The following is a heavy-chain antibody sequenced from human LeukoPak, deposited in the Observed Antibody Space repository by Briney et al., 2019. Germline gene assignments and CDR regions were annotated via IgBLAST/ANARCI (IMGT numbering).Heavy chain of an antibody. CDR2: IKQDGSEK. J-gene: IGHJ4*02. CDR1: GFTFSSYW. Sequence: GGSLRLSCAASGFTFSSYWMSWVRQPPGKGLEWVGNIKQDGSEKYYVDSVKGRFTISRDNAKNSLYLQMNSLRAEDTAVYYCARDRRRAAAGTTLYYFDYWGQGTLVTVSS. D-gene: IGHD6-13*01. CDR3: ARDRRRAAAGTTLYYFDY. V-gene: IGHV3-7*01.